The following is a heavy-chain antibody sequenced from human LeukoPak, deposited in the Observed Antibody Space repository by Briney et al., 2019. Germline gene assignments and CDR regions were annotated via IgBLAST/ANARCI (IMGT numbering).Heavy chain of an antibody. CDR3: ALTPYYYDSSGYNDAFDI. Sequence: ASVKVSCKASGYTFTIYDINWVRQATGQGLEWMGWMNPNSGNTGYAQKFQGRVTMTRNTSISTAYMELSSLRSEDTAVYYCALTPYYYDSSGYNDAFDIWGQGAMVTVSS. D-gene: IGHD3-22*01. V-gene: IGHV1-8*01. J-gene: IGHJ3*02. CDR1: GYTFTIYD. CDR2: MNPNSGNT.